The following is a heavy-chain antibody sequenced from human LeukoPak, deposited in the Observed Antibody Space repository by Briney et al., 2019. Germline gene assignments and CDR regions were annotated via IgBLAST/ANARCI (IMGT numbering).Heavy chain of an antibody. CDR2: IYYSGST. D-gene: IGHD6-6*01. J-gene: IGHJ6*03. V-gene: IGHV4-30-4*08. Sequence: SETLSLTCTVSGGSISSGDYYWSWIRQPPGKGLEWIGYIYYSGSTYYNPSLKSRVTISVDTSKNQFSLKLSSVTAADTAVYYCARVGIAARRGYYYMDVWGKGTTVTVSS. CDR1: GGSISSGDYY. CDR3: ARVGIAARRGYYYMDV.